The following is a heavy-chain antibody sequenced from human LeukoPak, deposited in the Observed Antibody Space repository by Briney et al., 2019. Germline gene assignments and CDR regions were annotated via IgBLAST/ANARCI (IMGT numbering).Heavy chain of an antibody. V-gene: IGHV1-69*05. D-gene: IGHD1-26*01. CDR3: VRGAESWELFTLFDY. J-gene: IGHJ4*02. CDR2: IIPIFGTA. CDR1: GGTFSSYA. Sequence: GSSVKVSCKASGGTFSSYAISWVRQAPGQGLEWMGGIIPIFGTANYAQKFQGRVTITTDESTSTAYMELSSLRSEDTAVYYCVRGAESWELFTLFDYWGQGTLVTVSS.